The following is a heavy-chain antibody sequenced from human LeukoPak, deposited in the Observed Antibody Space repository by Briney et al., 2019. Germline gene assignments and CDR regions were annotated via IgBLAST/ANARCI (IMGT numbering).Heavy chain of an antibody. CDR1: GATFSSYA. CDR3: ARGPDYGDFILDY. V-gene: IGHV1-69*13. CDR2: IIPIFGTA. D-gene: IGHD4-17*01. J-gene: IGHJ4*02. Sequence: SVTLSCTASGATFSSYAISWVRQAHGPGLEWMGGIIPIFGTANYAQKFQGRVTITADESTSTAYMELSSLRSEDTAVYYCARGPDYGDFILDYWGQGTLVTVSS.